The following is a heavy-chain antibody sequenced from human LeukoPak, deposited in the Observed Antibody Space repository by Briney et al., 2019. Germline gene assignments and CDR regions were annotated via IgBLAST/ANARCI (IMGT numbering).Heavy chain of an antibody. CDR3: ARDSYIAVAGTGYYYGMDV. J-gene: IGHJ6*02. CDR1: GFTFSSYW. Sequence: GGSLRLSCAASGFTFSSYWMHWVRQAPGKGLVWASRINSDGSSTSYADSVKGRFTISRDNAKNTLYLQMNSLRAEDTAVYYCARDSYIAVAGTGYYYGMDVWGQGTTVTVSS. V-gene: IGHV3-74*01. CDR2: INSDGSST. D-gene: IGHD6-19*01.